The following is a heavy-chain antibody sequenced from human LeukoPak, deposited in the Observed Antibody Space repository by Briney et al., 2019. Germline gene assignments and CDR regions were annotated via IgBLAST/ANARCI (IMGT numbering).Heavy chain of an antibody. D-gene: IGHD5-24*01. CDR1: GGSISSYY. V-gene: IGHV4-59*01. CDR3: ARVRGYRDGYNHPFDY. J-gene: IGHJ4*02. CDR2: IYYSGST. Sequence: SETLSLTCTVSGGSISSYYWSWIRPPPGKGLEWIGYIYYSGSTNYNPSLKSRVTISVDTSKNQFSLKLSSVTAADTAVYYCARVRGYRDGYNHPFDYWGQGTLVTVSS.